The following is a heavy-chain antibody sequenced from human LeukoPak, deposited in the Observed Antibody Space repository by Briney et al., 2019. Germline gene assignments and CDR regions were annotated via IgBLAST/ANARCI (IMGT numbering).Heavy chain of an antibody. CDR3: AASKAAGNGGWFDP. D-gene: IGHD6-13*01. CDR1: GGFNTHYY. J-gene: IGHJ5*02. CDR2: IYHSGST. V-gene: IGHV4-59*01. Sequence: SETLSLTCSVSGGFNTHYYWSWMRQPPGKGLEWIGYIYHSGSTNYNPSLKSRVTISVDTSKNQFSLKLSSVTAADTAVYYCAASKAAGNGGWFDPWGQGTLVTVSS.